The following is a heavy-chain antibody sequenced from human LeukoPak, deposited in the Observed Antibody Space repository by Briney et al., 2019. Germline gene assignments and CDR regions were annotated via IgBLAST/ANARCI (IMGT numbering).Heavy chain of an antibody. V-gene: IGHV4-4*07. CDR1: GGSISGYY. Sequence: SETLSLTCTVSGGSISGYYWSWIRQPAGKGLEWIGRIYTSGSTNYNPSLKSRVTMSVDTSKNQFSLKLSSVTAADTAVYYCARLAVAGHYYYYGMDVWGQGTTVTVSS. CDR3: ARLAVAGHYYYYGMDV. J-gene: IGHJ6*02. D-gene: IGHD6-19*01. CDR2: IYTSGST.